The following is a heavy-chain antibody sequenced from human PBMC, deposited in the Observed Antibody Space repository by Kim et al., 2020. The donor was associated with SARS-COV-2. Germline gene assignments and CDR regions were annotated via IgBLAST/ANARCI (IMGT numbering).Heavy chain of an antibody. CDR3: AKPYFYGSWSYGCFGY. J-gene: IGHJ4*01. V-gene: IGHV3-23*01. CDR2: ISTDGTYT. Sequence: GGSLRLSCAASGFTFSNYAMSWVRQSPGKGLEWVSAISTDGTYTYSADSVKGRFTISRDNSKNTLYLQMSSLRAEDTAESFCAKPYFYGSWSYGCFGYWG. D-gene: IGHD3-10*01. CDR1: GFTFSNYA.